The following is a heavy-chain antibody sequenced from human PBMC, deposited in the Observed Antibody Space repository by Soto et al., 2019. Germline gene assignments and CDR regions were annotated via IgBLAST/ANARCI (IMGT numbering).Heavy chain of an antibody. D-gene: IGHD3-3*01. J-gene: IGHJ4*02. CDR3: ARWSYLDY. V-gene: IGHV3-23*01. Sequence: PVGSLRLSCAASGFSFGSYALSWVRQAPGKGLEWVSTISGSDGKTFYADSVKGRFSISRDTSQNTLYLQMNSLRADDTAIYYCARWSYLDYWGQGTQVTVSS. CDR1: GFSFGSYA. CDR2: ISGSDGKT.